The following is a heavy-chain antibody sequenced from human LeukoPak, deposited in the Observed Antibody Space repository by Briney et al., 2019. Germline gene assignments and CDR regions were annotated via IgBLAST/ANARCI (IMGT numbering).Heavy chain of an antibody. CDR1: GYTFTAYY. J-gene: IGHJ4*02. CDR3: ATAPLNGYNSGWYSFDY. CDR2: VNPNSGGT. Sequence: ASVKVSGTASGYTFTAYYMHWVRQAPGQRLEWMGWVNPNSGGTNYAQKFQDRVTMTRDTSISTAYMELHRLRSDDTAVYYCATAPLNGYNSGWYSFDYWGQGALVTVSS. D-gene: IGHD6-19*01. V-gene: IGHV1-2*02.